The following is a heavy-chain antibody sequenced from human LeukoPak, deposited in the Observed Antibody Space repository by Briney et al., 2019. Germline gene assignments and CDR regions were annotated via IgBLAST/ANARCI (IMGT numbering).Heavy chain of an antibody. CDR1: GFTFSSYW. D-gene: IGHD6-19*01. Sequence: GGSLRLSCAASGFTFSSYWMSWVRQAPGKGLEWVANIKQEGSEKYYVDSVKGRFTISRDNAKNSLYLQMNSLRAEDTAVYYCASEGSGWSFAYYWGQGTLVTVSS. CDR2: IKQEGSEK. CDR3: ASEGSGWSFAYY. J-gene: IGHJ4*02. V-gene: IGHV3-7*01.